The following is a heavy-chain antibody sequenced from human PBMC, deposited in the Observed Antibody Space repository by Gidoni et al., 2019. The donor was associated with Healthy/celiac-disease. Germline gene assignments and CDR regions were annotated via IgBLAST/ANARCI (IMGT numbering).Heavy chain of an antibody. V-gene: IGHV1-2*04. J-gene: IGHJ6*02. CDR2: SNPNSGGT. Sequence: QVQLVQSGAEVKKPGASVKVSCKASGYTFTGYYMHWVRQAPGQGLEWMGWSNPNSGGTNYAQKLQGWVTMTRETSISTAYMELSRLRSDDTAVYYCAREQQLVPNYYYGMDVWGQGTTVTVSS. D-gene: IGHD6-13*01. CDR3: AREQQLVPNYYYGMDV. CDR1: GYTFTGYY.